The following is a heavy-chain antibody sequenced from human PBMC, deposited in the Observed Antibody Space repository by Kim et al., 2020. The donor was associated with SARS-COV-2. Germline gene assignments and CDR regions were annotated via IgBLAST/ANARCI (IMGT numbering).Heavy chain of an antibody. CDR2: IWYDGSNK. V-gene: IGHV3-33*01. J-gene: IGHJ5*02. Sequence: GGSLRLSCAASGFTFSSYGMHWVRQAPGKGLEWVAVIWYDGSNKYYADSVKGRFTISRDNSKNTLYLQMNSLRAEDTAVYYCARGGCSSTSCPPWGQGTLVTVSS. CDR3: ARGGCSSTSCPP. CDR1: GFTFSSYG. D-gene: IGHD2-2*01.